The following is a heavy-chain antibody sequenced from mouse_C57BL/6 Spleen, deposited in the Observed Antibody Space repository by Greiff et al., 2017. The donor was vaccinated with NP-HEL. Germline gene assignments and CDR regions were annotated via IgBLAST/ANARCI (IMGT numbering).Heavy chain of an antibody. CDR1: GYSITSGYY. V-gene: IGHV3-6*01. Sequence: EVKLKESGPGLVKPSQSLSLTCSVTGYSITSGYYWNWIRQFPGNKLEWMGYISYDGSNNYNPSLKNRISITRDTSKNQFFLKLNSVTTEDTATYYCARGGELGRFAYWGQGTLVTVSA. CDR2: ISYDGSN. J-gene: IGHJ3*01. D-gene: IGHD4-1*01. CDR3: ARGGELGRFAY.